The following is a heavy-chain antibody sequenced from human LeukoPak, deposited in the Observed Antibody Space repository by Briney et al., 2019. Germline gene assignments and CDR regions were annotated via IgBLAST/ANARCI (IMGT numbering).Heavy chain of an antibody. CDR3: ATATRYFDWLLPLDY. D-gene: IGHD3-9*01. Sequence: SVKVSCKASGGTFISYAISWVRQAPGQGLEWRGGIIPIFGTANYAQKFQGRVTITADESTSTAYMELSSLRSEDTAVYYCATATRYFDWLLPLDYWGQGTLVTVSS. V-gene: IGHV1-69*13. CDR1: GGTFISYA. J-gene: IGHJ4*02. CDR2: IIPIFGTA.